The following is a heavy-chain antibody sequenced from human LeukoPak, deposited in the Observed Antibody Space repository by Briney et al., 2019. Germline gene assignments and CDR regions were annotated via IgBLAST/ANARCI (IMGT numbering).Heavy chain of an antibody. CDR1: GFTFSSYS. CDR2: ISSSSSYI. D-gene: IGHD2-2*01. V-gene: IGHV3-21*01. CDR3: ARAGYCSSTSPCIMDV. J-gene: IGHJ6*02. Sequence: PGGSLRLSCAASGFTFSSYSMNWVRQAPGKGLEWVSSISSSSSYIYYADSVKGRFTISRDNAKNSLYLQMNSLRAEDTAVYYCARAGYCSSTSPCIMDVWGQGTTVTVFS.